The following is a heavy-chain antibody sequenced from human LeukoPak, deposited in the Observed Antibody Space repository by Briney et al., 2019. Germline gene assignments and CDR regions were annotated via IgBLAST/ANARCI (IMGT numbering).Heavy chain of an antibody. V-gene: IGHV4-30-4*07. J-gene: IGHJ4*02. D-gene: IGHD3-16*01. CDR2: IYYSGST. Sequence: SETLSLTCAVSGGSISSGGYSWSWIRQPPGKGLEWIGYIYYSGSTYYNPSLKSRVTISVDTSKNQFSLKLSSVTAADTAVYYCARFAGVVYWGQGTLVTVSS. CDR1: GGSISSGGYS. CDR3: ARFAGVVY.